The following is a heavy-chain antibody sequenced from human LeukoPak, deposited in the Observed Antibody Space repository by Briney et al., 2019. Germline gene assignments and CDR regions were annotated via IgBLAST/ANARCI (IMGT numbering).Heavy chain of an antibody. Sequence: GGSLRLSCAASGFTFSNAWMSWVRQAPGKGLEWVGRIKSKTDGGTTDYAAPVKGRFTISRDDSKTTLYLQMNSLKTEDTAVYYCTTERTYGSTIDYWGQGTLVTVSS. CDR3: TTERTYGSTIDY. V-gene: IGHV3-15*01. CDR2: IKSKTDGGTT. D-gene: IGHD2/OR15-2a*01. J-gene: IGHJ4*02. CDR1: GFTFSNAW.